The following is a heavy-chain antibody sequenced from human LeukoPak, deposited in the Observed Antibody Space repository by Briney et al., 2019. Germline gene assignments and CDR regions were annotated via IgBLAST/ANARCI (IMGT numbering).Heavy chain of an antibody. CDR3: ATNSGYDYLLPFDY. J-gene: IGHJ4*02. Sequence: GRSLRLSCAASGFTFSNHTMHWVRQAPGKGLEWVAVISYDGSNEYYADSVKGLFTISRHISKNTLYLQMNSLRADDTAVYFCATNSGYDYLLPFDYWGQGTLVTVSS. D-gene: IGHD5-12*01. CDR1: GFTFSNHT. V-gene: IGHV3-30-3*01. CDR2: ISYDGSNE.